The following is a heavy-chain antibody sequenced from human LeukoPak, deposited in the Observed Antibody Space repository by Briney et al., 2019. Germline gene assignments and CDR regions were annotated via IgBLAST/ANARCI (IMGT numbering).Heavy chain of an antibody. CDR3: ARASYYYDTTGLGAVDI. CDR1: GFTFSSYW. D-gene: IGHD3-22*01. V-gene: IGHV3-20*04. J-gene: IGHJ3*02. Sequence: PGGSLRLSCAASGFTFSSYWMSWVRQAPGKGLEWVSGINWNSDNIGYADSVKGRFTISRDDAKNSLFLQMNSLRAEDTALYYCARASYYYDTTGLGAVDIWGQGTMVTVSS. CDR2: INWNSDNI.